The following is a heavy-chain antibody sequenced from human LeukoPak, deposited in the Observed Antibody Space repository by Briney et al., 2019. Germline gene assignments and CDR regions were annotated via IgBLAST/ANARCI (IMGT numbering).Heavy chain of an antibody. CDR3: AAHQYSYGHFDY. Sequence: RASVKVSCKASGYTFTDHYMHWVRQAPGQGLEWMGWINPNSGATNYAQKFQGRVTMTRDTSISTAYMELSRLRSDDTAVYYCAAHQYSYGHFDYWGQGTLVTVSS. J-gene: IGHJ4*02. CDR2: INPNSGAT. V-gene: IGHV1-2*02. CDR1: GYTFTDHY. D-gene: IGHD5-18*01.